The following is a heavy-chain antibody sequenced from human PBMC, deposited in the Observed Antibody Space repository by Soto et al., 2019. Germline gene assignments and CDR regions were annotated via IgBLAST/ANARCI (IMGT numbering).Heavy chain of an antibody. CDR2: MNPNNGNT. J-gene: IGHJ6*02. V-gene: IGHV1-8*01. D-gene: IGHD4-4*01. CDR1: GYTFTSYD. Sequence: QVQMVQSGAEVKKPGASVKVSCKASGYTFTSYDINWVRQATGQGLEWMGWMNPNNGNTGYAQKSHGKSTMTRNTSINTTYMEVSSLRSDDTALYYWAKRNATGYGLDVWGQGTTVTVSS. CDR3: AKRNATGYGLDV.